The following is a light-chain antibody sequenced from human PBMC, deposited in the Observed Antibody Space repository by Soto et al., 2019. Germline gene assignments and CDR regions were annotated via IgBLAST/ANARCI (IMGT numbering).Light chain of an antibody. Sequence: IVMTQSPAPLAVSAGERASLSCRASQSVNGGHLAWFQQKPGQAPRLLIYGASTRATGIPARFSGSGSGTEFTLTISSLQSEDFAVYFCQQYNKWPITFGQGTRLEIK. CDR2: GAS. CDR3: QQYNKWPIT. J-gene: IGKJ5*01. CDR1: QSVNGGH. V-gene: IGKV3-15*01.